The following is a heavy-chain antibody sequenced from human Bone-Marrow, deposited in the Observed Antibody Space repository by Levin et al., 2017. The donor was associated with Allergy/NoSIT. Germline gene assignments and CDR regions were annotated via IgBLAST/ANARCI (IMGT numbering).Heavy chain of an antibody. D-gene: IGHD4-17*01. CDR3: ARGQTTVTYYYYGMDV. Sequence: SVKVSCKASGGTFSSYAISWVRQAPGQGLEWMGGIIPIFGTANYAQKFQGRVTITADESTSTAYMELSSLRSEDTAVYYCARGQTTVTYYYYGMDVWGQGTTVTVSS. J-gene: IGHJ6*02. CDR2: IIPIFGTA. CDR1: GGTFSSYA. V-gene: IGHV1-69*13.